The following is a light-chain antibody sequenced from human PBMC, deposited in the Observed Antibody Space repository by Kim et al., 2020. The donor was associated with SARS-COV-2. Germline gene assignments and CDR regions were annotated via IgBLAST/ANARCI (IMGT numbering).Light chain of an antibody. CDR2: AAS. J-gene: IGKJ5*01. CDR1: QSVTRY. Sequence: DIQLTQSPSSLSASVGDRVTITRRASQSVTRYLNWYQQRPGKAPELLIYAASSLQSGVPSRFSGSGSGTDFTLTISSLQPEDSASYYCQQSHSVPQTFGQGTRLEIK. V-gene: IGKV1-39*01. CDR3: QQSHSVPQT.